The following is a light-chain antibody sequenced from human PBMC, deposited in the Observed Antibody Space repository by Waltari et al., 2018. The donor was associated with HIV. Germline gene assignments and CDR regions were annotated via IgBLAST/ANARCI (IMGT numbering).Light chain of an antibody. CDR3: QVWDSSSEYV. J-gene: IGLJ1*01. V-gene: IGLV3-21*02. CDR2: DDF. Sequence: SYVLTQPPSVSVAPGQTARIPCGGNSIGSKSVHWYQQKPGQAPVMVVYDDFDRPSGCPERFSGSNSGNTATLTSSRVEAGDEADYFCQVWDSSSEYVFGSGTKVTVL. CDR1: SIGSKS.